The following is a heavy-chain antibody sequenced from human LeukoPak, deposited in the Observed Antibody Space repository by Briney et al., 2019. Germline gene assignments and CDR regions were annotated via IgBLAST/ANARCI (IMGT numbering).Heavy chain of an antibody. CDR3: ARGGSVSGYYTTY. CDR2: INSDGSST. V-gene: IGHV3-74*01. D-gene: IGHD3-22*01. Sequence: GGSLRLSCAASGFTFSSYWMHWVRQAPGEGLVWVSRINSDGSSTSYADSVKGRFTISRDNARNSLYLQMNSLRAEDTAVYYCARGGSVSGYYTTYWGQGTLVTVSS. J-gene: IGHJ4*02. CDR1: GFTFSSYW.